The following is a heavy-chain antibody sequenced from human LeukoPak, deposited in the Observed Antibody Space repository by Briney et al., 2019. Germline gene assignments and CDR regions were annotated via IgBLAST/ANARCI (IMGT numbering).Heavy chain of an antibody. CDR1: GGTFSSYA. CDR2: INPNSGGT. J-gene: IGHJ3*02. Sequence: ASVKVSCKASGGTFSSYAISWVRQAPGQGLEWMGWINPNSGGTNYAQKFQGRVTMTRDTSISTAYMELSRLRSDDTAVYYCARDPNILTGYGAFDIWGQGTMVTVSS. D-gene: IGHD3-9*01. V-gene: IGHV1-2*02. CDR3: ARDPNILTGYGAFDI.